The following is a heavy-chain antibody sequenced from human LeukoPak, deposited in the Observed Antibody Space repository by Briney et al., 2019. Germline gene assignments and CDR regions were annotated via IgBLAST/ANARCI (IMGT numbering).Heavy chain of an antibody. D-gene: IGHD2-21*02. CDR1: GYTFTGYY. CDR2: INPNSGGT. CDR3: AVVTTRYYYYYMDV. J-gene: IGHJ6*03. Sequence: ASVKVSCKASGYTFTGYYMHWVRQAPGQGLEWMGWINPNSGGTNYAQKFQGRVTMTRDTSISTACMELSRLRSDDTAVYYCAVVTTRYYYYYMDVWGKGTTVTVSS. V-gene: IGHV1-2*02.